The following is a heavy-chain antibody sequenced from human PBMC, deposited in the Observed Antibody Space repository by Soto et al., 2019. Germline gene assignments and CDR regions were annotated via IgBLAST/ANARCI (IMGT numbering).Heavy chain of an antibody. D-gene: IGHD2-2*01. CDR2: ISGSGGST. J-gene: IGHJ6*02. Sequence: GGSLRLSCAASGFTFSSYAMSWVRQAPGKGLEWVSAISGSGGSTYYADSVKGRFTISRDNSKNTLYLQMNSLRAEDTAVYYCAKDFYSAXRYCSSTSCHYYYGMDVWGQGTTVTVSS. CDR1: GFTFSSYA. CDR3: AKDFYSAXRYCSSTSCHYYYGMDV. V-gene: IGHV3-23*01.